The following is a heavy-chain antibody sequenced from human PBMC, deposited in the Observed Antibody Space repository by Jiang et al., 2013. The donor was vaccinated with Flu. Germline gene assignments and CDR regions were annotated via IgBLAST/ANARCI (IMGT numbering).Heavy chain of an antibody. Sequence: GAEVKKPGASVKVSCKASGYTFTSYAMHWVRQAPGQRLEWMGWINAGNGNTKYSQKFQGRVTITRDTSASTAYMELSSLRSEDTAVYYCARGGCSGGSCYPEYFQHWGQGTLVTVSS. CDR3: ARGGCSGGSCYPEYFQH. D-gene: IGHD2-15*01. CDR2: INAGNGNT. J-gene: IGHJ1*01. CDR1: GYTFTSYA. V-gene: IGHV1-3*01.